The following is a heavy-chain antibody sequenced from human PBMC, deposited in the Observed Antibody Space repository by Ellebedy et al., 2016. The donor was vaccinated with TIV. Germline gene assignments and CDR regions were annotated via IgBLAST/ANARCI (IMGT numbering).Heavy chain of an antibody. CDR3: VTPGGYVGGFDQ. CDR2: IYSGGST. Sequence: GGSLRLSCAASGFTVSNKYMGWVRQAPGKGLDWVSVIYSGGSTYYVDSVKGRFIISRDNSKNTLFLQMNSLRAEDTAVYYCVTPGGYVGGFDQWGQGTLVIVSS. CDR1: GFTVSNKY. V-gene: IGHV3-53*01. D-gene: IGHD6-13*01. J-gene: IGHJ4*02.